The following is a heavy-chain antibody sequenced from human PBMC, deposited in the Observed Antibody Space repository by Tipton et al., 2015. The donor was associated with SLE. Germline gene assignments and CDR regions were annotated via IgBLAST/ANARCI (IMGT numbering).Heavy chain of an antibody. CDR1: GGSISSHY. Sequence: TLSLTCTVSGGSISSHYWSWIRQPPGKGLEWIGRIYTGGNTKYNPSLESRVTLSVDASKDQFSLRLTSVTAADTAVYYCVVCSPSSCSYFDYWGQGRLVTVSS. V-gene: IGHV4-4*07. CDR3: VVCSPSSCSYFDY. CDR2: IYTGGNT. J-gene: IGHJ4*02. D-gene: IGHD2-2*01.